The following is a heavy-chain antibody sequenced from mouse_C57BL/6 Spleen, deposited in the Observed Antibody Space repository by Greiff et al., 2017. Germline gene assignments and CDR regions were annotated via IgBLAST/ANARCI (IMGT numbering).Heavy chain of an antibody. Sequence: QVQLQQPGAELVKPGASVKLSCKASGYTFTSYWMQWVKQRPGQGLEWIGEIDPSDSYTNYNQKFKGKATLNVYTSSSTAYIQLSSLTSEDSAVYYCARLFPYDYDGGPFAYWGQGPLVTVSS. V-gene: IGHV1-50*01. D-gene: IGHD2-4*01. J-gene: IGHJ3*01. CDR3: ARLFPYDYDGGPFAY. CDR1: GYTFTSYW. CDR2: IDPSDSYT.